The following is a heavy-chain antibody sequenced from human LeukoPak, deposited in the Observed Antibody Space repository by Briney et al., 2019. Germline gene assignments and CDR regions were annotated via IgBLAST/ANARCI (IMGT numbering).Heavy chain of an antibody. CDR1: GITLSNYG. CDR3: VRVDTSGYYYELSFDY. V-gene: IGHV3-23*01. CDR2: ISGSGGGT. J-gene: IGHJ4*02. Sequence: GGSLRLSCAVSGITLSNYGMSWVRQAPGKGLEWVAGISGSGGGTNYADSVKGRFTISRDNRKNTLYLQMNNLRAEDTAVYYCVRVDTSGYYYELSFDYWGQGTLVTVSS. D-gene: IGHD3-22*01.